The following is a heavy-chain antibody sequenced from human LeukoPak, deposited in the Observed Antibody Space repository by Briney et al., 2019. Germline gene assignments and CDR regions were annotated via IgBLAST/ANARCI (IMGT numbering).Heavy chain of an antibody. CDR3: APLWFGELTGLGY. D-gene: IGHD3-10*01. CDR2: IRYDGSNK. V-gene: IGHV3-30*02. J-gene: IGHJ4*02. CDR1: GFTFSSYG. Sequence: PGGSLRLSCAASGFTFSSYGMHWVRQAPGKGLGWVAFIRYDGSNKYYADSVKGRFTISRDNSKNTLYLQMNSLRAEDTAVYYCAPLWFGELTGLGYWGQGTLVTVSS.